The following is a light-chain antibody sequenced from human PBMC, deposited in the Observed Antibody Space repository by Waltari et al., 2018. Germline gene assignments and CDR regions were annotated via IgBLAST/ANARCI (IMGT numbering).Light chain of an antibody. CDR2: GVS. J-gene: IGKJ4*01. CDR3: MQTLECPLT. CDR1: QSRLDSEDGNTY. V-gene: IGKV2-40*01. Sequence: EIVMTQTPLALPVILGEPASIPCRSSQSRLDSEDGNTYLEWYLQKPGQSPQLLIYGVSNRASGVPDRFSGSGSDTDFTLKITRVEAEDVGIYYCMQTLECPLTFGGGTKVEIK.